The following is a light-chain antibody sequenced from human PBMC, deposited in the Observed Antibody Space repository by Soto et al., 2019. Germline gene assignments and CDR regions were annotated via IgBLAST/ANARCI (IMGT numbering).Light chain of an antibody. CDR1: QNNSIY. CDR2: GAS. V-gene: IGKV3-11*01. CDR3: QQRSSWTSGGLT. Sequence: IVLTQSPATLSLSPGKRASLSCRASQNNSIYLFWYQQQPGQAPRLLIYGASTRATGIPARFSGGGSGTDFTLTISSLGPEDFAVYNCQQRSSWTSGGLTFGGGTKVDIK. J-gene: IGKJ4*01.